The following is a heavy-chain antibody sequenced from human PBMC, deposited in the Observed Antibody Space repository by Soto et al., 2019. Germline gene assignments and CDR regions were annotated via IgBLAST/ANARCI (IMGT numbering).Heavy chain of an antibody. D-gene: IGHD3-22*01. Sequence: GGSLRLSWAAFGFTFSSGIMNWVRQAPGKGLEWVSYISSSSSTIYYADSVKGRFTISRDNAKNSLYLQMNSLRAEDTAVYYCARDSYDSSGYSTPFDYWGQGTLVTVSS. CDR2: ISSSSSTI. V-gene: IGHV3-48*01. J-gene: IGHJ4*02. CDR1: GFTFSSGI. CDR3: ARDSYDSSGYSTPFDY.